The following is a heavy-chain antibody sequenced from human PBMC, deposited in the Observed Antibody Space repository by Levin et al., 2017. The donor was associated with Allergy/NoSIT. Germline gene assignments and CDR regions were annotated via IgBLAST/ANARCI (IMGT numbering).Heavy chain of an antibody. D-gene: IGHD1-26*01. CDR3: ARAGRVGAIRLPFDP. CDR1: GFTFSSYA. V-gene: IGHV3-30*04. Sequence: GGSLRLSCAASGFTFSSYAMHWVRQAPGKGLEWVAVISYDGSNKYYADSVKGRFTISRDNSKNTLYLQMNSLRAEDTAVYYCARAGRVGAIRLPFDPWGQGTLVTVSS. J-gene: IGHJ5*02. CDR2: ISYDGSNK.